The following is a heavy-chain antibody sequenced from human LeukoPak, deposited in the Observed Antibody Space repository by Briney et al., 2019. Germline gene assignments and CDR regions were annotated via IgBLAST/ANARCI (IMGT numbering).Heavy chain of an antibody. Sequence: SETLSLTCTVSGVSISSSSYYWGWIRQPPGKGLEWIGSIYYSGSTNYNPSLKSRVTISADTSKNQFSLKLTSVTAADTAVYHCARGQITVAGTRWFDPWGQGTLVTVSS. CDR2: IYYSGST. J-gene: IGHJ5*02. V-gene: IGHV4-39*07. D-gene: IGHD6-19*01. CDR3: ARGQITVAGTRWFDP. CDR1: GVSISSSSYY.